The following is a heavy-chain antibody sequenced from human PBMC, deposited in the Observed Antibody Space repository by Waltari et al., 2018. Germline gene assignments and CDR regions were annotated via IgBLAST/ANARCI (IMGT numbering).Heavy chain of an antibody. D-gene: IGHD2-15*01. V-gene: IGHV1-2*02. J-gene: IGHJ4*02. CDR3: AAKGVVLPATFDY. CDR2: INPNNGIT. Sequence: QVQLVQSGAELREPGASVKVSCKPSGYSFTGPLIHWVRQAPGQGLEWMGWINPNNGITNYAQKFQGRVTMTRDTSISTAYVELSSLRIDDTAVYYCAAKGVVLPATFDYWGQGTLVTVSS. CDR1: GYSFTGPL.